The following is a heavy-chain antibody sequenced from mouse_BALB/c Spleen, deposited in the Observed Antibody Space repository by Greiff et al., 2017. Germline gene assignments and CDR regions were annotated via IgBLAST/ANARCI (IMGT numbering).Heavy chain of an antibody. V-gene: IGHV5-17*02. J-gene: IGHJ4*01. D-gene: IGHD4-1*01. CDR3: ARNWGRDY. CDR2: ISSGSSTI. CDR1: GFTFSSFG. Sequence: EVKLVESGGGLVQPGGSRKLSCAASGFTFSSFGMHWVRQAPEKGLEWVAYISSGSSTIYYADTVKGRFTISRDNPKNTLFLQMTSLRSEDTAMYYCARNWGRDYWGQGTSVTVSS.